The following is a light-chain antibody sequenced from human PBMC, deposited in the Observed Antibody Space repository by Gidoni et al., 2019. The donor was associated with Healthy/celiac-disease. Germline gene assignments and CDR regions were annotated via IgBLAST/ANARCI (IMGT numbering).Light chain of an antibody. J-gene: IGKJ5*01. V-gene: IGKV3-11*01. Sequence: IVLTQSQATLSLSPGERATLSCRASQSVSSYLALYQQKPGQAPRLLIYDASNRATGIPARFSGSGSGTDFTLTISSLEPEDFAVYYCQQRSNWPPITFGQGTRLEIK. CDR3: QQRSNWPPIT. CDR1: QSVSSY. CDR2: DAS.